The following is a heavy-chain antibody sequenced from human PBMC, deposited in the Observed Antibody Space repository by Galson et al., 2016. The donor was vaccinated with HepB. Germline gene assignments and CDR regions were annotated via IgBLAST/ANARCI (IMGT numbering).Heavy chain of an antibody. J-gene: IGHJ3*02. CDR1: GFTFSSYW. V-gene: IGHV3-74*01. Sequence: SLRLSCAASGFTFSSYWMHWVRQAPGKGLVWVSRINSDGSSTNYADSVKGRFTISRDNAKNTLYLQMNSLRAEDTAVYYCASIRVGATLVGAFDIWGQGTMVTVSS. CDR2: INSDGSST. D-gene: IGHD1-26*01. CDR3: ASIRVGATLVGAFDI.